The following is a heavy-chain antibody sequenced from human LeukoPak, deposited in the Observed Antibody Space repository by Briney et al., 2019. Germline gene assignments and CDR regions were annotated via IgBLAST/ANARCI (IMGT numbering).Heavy chain of an antibody. CDR1: GGTFSSYA. J-gene: IGHJ3*02. CDR3: ASQSPSDSSGWYGGAFDI. D-gene: IGHD6-19*01. V-gene: IGHV1-69*13. Sequence: SVKVSCKASGGTFSSYAISWVRQAPGQGLEWMGGMIPIFGTANYAQKFQGRVTITADESTSTAYMELSSLRSEDTAVYYCASQSPSDSSGWYGGAFDIWGQGTMVTVSS. CDR2: MIPIFGTA.